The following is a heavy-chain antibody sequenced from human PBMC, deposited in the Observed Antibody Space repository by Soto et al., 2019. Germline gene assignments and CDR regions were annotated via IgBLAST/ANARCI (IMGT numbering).Heavy chain of an antibody. V-gene: IGHV4-59*08. CDR3: ARSSVTRLTYYYYYYMDV. Sequence: SETLSLTCTVSGGSISSYYWSWIRQPPGKGLEWIGYIYYSGSTNYNPSLKSRVTISVDTSKNQFSLKLSSVTAADTAVYYCARSSVTRLTYYYYYYMDVWGKGTTVTVSS. J-gene: IGHJ6*03. CDR1: GGSISSYY. D-gene: IGHD4-17*01. CDR2: IYYSGST.